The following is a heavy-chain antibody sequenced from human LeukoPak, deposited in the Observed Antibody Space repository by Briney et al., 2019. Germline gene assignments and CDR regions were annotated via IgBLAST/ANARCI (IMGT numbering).Heavy chain of an antibody. J-gene: IGHJ4*02. Sequence: GGSLRPSCAASGFTFSSYAMSWVRQAPGKGLEWVSGITGSGGSTYHADSVKGRFTISRDNSQNTLFLQMSSLRAEDSAIFYCAKGSASGRPYYFDSWGQGILVTVSS. CDR1: GFTFSSYA. D-gene: IGHD2-15*01. V-gene: IGHV3-23*01. CDR3: AKGSASGRPYYFDS. CDR2: ITGSGGST.